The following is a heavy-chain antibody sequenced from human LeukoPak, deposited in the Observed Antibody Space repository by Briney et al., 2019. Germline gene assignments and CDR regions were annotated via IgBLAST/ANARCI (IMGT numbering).Heavy chain of an antibody. J-gene: IGHJ4*02. CDR3: ARPYCGGDCYSGTHFDY. CDR1: GYSFTSYW. V-gene: IGHV5-51*01. CDR2: IYPGDSDT. D-gene: IGHD2-21*02. Sequence: GESLKISCKGSGYSFTSYWIGWVRQMPGKGLEWMGIIYPGDSDTRYSPSFQGQVTISADKSISTAYLQRSSLKASDTAMYYCARPYCGGDCYSGTHFDYWGQGTLVTVSS.